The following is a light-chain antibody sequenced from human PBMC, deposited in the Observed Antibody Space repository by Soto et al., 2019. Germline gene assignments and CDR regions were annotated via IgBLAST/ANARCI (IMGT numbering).Light chain of an antibody. V-gene: IGLV2-14*03. Sequence: QSALTQPASLSGSPGQSITISCTGTSSDIGAYDYVSWFQHRPGTGTKFLFSDVYNRPSGVSNCFCGSSSRNTAYLSISGLEVDDEAEYFCFSYRSTSTHVLGTGSKVTV. J-gene: IGLJ1*01. CDR1: SSDIGAYDY. CDR3: FSYRSTSTHV. CDR2: DVY.